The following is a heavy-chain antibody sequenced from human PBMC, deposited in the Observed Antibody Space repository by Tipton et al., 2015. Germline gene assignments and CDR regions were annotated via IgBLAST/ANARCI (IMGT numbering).Heavy chain of an antibody. CDR3: ACQDYDSLTRDYQTVDY. J-gene: IGHJ4*02. D-gene: IGHD3-9*01. CDR2: MHESGGV. CDR1: GYFISSGHY. Sequence: TLSLTCSVSGYFISSGHYWGWIRQIPGKGLEWIASMHESGGVYYNPTLASRVTLSVDTPKNRFSLKLTSVTAADTAFYYCACQDYDSLTRDYQTVDYWGQGTLVTVSS. V-gene: IGHV4-38-2*02.